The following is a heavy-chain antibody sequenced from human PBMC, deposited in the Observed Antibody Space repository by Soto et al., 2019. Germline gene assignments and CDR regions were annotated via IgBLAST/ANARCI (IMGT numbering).Heavy chain of an antibody. V-gene: IGHV3-74*01. J-gene: IGHJ4*02. D-gene: IGHD6-19*01. CDR1: GFTFSSYW. Sequence: GGSLRLSCAASGFTFSSYWMHWVRQAPGKGLVWVSRINSDGSTTYYADSVKGRFTISRDNSKNTLYLQMNSLRAEDTAVYYCASSAGYSSGWYGYWGQGTLVTVSS. CDR3: ASSAGYSSGWYGY. CDR2: INSDGSTT.